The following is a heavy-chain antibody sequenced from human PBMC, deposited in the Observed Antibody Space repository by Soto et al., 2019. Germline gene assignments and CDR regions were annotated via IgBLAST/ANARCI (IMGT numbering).Heavy chain of an antibody. Sequence: SETLSLTCAVYGGSFSGYYWSWIRQPPGKGLEWIGEINHSGSTNYNPSLKSRVTISVDTSKNQFSLKLSSVTAADTAVYYCARVPRDDYGDMSDAFDIWGQGTMVTVSS. CDR1: GGSFSGYY. CDR3: ARVPRDDYGDMSDAFDI. D-gene: IGHD4-17*01. J-gene: IGHJ3*02. V-gene: IGHV4-34*01. CDR2: INHSGST.